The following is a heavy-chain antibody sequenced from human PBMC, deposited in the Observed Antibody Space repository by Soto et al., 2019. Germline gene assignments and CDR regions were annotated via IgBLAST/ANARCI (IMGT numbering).Heavy chain of an antibody. CDR2: INHSGST. CDR3: ATAFVVVVAATQNYFDY. D-gene: IGHD2-15*01. Sequence: KQSQTLSLTCAVYGGSFSGYYWSWIRQPPGKGLEWIGEINHSGSTNYNPSLKSRVTISVDTSKNQFSLKLSSVTAADTAVYYCATAFVVVVAATQNYFDYWGQGTLVTVSS. CDR1: GGSFSGYY. V-gene: IGHV4-34*01. J-gene: IGHJ4*02.